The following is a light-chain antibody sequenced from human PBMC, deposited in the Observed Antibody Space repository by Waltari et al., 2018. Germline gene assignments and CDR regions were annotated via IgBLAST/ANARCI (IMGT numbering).Light chain of an antibody. CDR3: QQYGSSPLT. CDR2: GAS. J-gene: IGKJ4*01. V-gene: IGKV3-20*01. Sequence: EIVLTQSPGTLSLSPGEGATLSCRASQSVSGTYLAWYQQKPGQAPRLLIYGASSRATGIPDRFSGSGSGTDFTLTINRLEPEDFAMYYCQQYGSSPLTFGGGTKVEIK. CDR1: QSVSGTY.